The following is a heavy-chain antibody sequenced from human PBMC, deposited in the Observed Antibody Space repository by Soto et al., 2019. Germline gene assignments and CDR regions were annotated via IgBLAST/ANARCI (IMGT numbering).Heavy chain of an antibody. V-gene: IGHV1-18*01. CDR3: ERDDYGSRYYYYGMDV. J-gene: IGHJ6*02. CDR2: ISAYNGNT. D-gene: IGHD4-17*01. CDR1: GYTFTSYG. Sequence: QVQLVQSGAEVKKPGASVKVSCKASGYTFTSYGISWVRQAPGQGLEWMGWISAYNGNTNYAQKLQGRVTMTTDTSTSTAYMELRSLSSDDTAVYYCERDDYGSRYYYYGMDVWGQGTTVSVSS.